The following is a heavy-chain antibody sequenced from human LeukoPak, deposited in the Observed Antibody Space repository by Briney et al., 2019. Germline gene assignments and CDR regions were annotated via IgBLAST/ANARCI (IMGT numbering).Heavy chain of an antibody. V-gene: IGHV3-30-3*01. CDR2: MSSGGNAM. CDR1: GFTFTAYL. Sequence: GGSLRLSCAASGFTFTAYLIHWVRQAPGKGLEWVAVMSSGGNAMFYADSVKGRFTISRDNSKNTLYLQMDSLGAEDTAVYYCVRESEYYFDHSASFDYWGQGTLVTVSS. D-gene: IGHD3-22*01. CDR3: VRESEYYFDHSASFDY. J-gene: IGHJ4*02.